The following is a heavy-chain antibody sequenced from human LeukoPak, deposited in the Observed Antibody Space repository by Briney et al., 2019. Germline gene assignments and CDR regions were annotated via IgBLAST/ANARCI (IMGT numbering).Heavy chain of an antibody. D-gene: IGHD5-18*01. V-gene: IGHV3-23*01. CDR2: ISGSGGST. CDR1: GFTFSSYS. CDR3: AKDSGYSYGEGYYFDY. Sequence: PGGSLRLSCAASGFTFSSYSMNWVRQAPGKGLEWVSAISGSGGSTYYADSVKGRFTISRDNSKNTLYLQMNSLRAEDTAVYYCAKDSGYSYGEGYYFDYWGQGTLVTVSS. J-gene: IGHJ4*02.